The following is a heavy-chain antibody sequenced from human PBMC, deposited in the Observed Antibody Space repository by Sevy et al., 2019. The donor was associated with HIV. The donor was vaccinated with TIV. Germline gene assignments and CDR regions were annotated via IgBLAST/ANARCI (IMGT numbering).Heavy chain of an antibody. CDR2: FDPEDGEI. CDR1: GYRLSELS. Sequence: ASVKVSCKISGYRLSELSMHWVRQAPGKGLEWMGRFDPEDGEIIYAQKFQGRVTVTEDTSTDTAYMELSRLRSEDTAVYYCATGREYYDENSGSFDYWGPGTLVTVSS. CDR3: ATGREYYDENSGSFDY. D-gene: IGHD3-22*01. J-gene: IGHJ4*02. V-gene: IGHV1-24*01.